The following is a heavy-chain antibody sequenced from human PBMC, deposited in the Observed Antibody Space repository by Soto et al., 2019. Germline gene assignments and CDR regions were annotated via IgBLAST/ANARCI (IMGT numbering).Heavy chain of an antibody. Sequence: SETLSLTCAVSGGSISSGGYSWSWIRQPPGKGLEWIGYMYHSGSTNYNPSLKSRVTISVDTSKNQFSLKLSSVTAADTAVYYCARVKRGVRYFDWLLYGMDVWGQGTTVTVSS. V-gene: IGHV4-30-2*01. D-gene: IGHD3-9*01. CDR3: ARVKRGVRYFDWLLYGMDV. CDR1: GGSISSGGYS. J-gene: IGHJ6*02. CDR2: MYHSGST.